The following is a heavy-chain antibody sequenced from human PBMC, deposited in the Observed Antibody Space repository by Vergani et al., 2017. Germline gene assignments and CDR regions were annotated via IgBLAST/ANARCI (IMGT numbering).Heavy chain of an antibody. CDR1: GGTFSSYA. V-gene: IGHV1-69*13. Sequence: QVQLVQSGAEVKKPGSSVKVSCKASGGTFSSYAISWVRQAPGQGLEWMGGIIPIFGTAKDAQKFQGRVTITADESTGTAYMELSRLRSEDKAVYYCARDRIGATITDSFDIWGQGTMVTVSS. CDR2: IIPIFGTA. D-gene: IGHD5-12*01. J-gene: IGHJ3*02. CDR3: ARDRIGATITDSFDI.